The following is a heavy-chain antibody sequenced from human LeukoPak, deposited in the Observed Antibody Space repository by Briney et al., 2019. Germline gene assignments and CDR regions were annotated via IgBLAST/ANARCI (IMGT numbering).Heavy chain of an antibody. J-gene: IGHJ4*02. Sequence: GGSLRLSCAASGFTFSNYWMHWVRQAPGKGLVWVSRINSDGSSTTSADSVKGRFTISRDNAENTLYLQMNSLRAEHTAVYYCAKGGATVIDYWGQGTLVTVSS. CDR1: GFTFSNYW. CDR3: AKGGATVIDY. CDR2: INSDGSST. V-gene: IGHV3-74*01. D-gene: IGHD4-17*01.